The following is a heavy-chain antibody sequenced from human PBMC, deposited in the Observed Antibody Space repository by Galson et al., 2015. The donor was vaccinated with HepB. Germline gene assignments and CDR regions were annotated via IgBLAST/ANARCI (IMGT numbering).Heavy chain of an antibody. CDR1: GFAFSSCA. V-gene: IGHV3-30*04. CDR2: ISYDGSNK. CDR3: ARPSSGWYGGGYFDY. Sequence: SLRLSCAASGFAFSSCAMHWVRQAPGKGLVWVAVISYDGSNKYYADSVRGRFTVSRDNSKNTLYLQMNSLRAEDTAVYYCARPSSGWYGGGYFDYWGQGTLVTVSS. J-gene: IGHJ4*02. D-gene: IGHD6-19*01.